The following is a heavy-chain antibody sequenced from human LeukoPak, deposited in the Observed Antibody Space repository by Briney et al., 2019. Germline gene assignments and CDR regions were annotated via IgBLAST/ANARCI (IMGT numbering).Heavy chain of an antibody. Sequence: SETLSLTCSVSGGSIRSGRHHWAWVRQPPGKGLEFIGSLDESGRPYYNAPLKSRVTISEDSSGKQFSLNLSSVTAADTAVYFCARDLGGYPFFMDVWGRGTTVIVSS. CDR1: GGSIRSGRHH. D-gene: IGHD2-15*01. V-gene: IGHV4-39*07. CDR3: ARDLGGYPFFMDV. CDR2: LDESGRP. J-gene: IGHJ6*03.